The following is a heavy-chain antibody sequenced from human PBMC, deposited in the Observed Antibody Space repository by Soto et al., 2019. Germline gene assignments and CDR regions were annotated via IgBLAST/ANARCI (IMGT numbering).Heavy chain of an antibody. V-gene: IGHV3-21*01. CDR3: ARGKMAAAPYYFDY. D-gene: IGHD6-13*01. CDR1: GFTFSSYS. J-gene: IGHJ4*02. CDR2: ISSSSSYI. Sequence: PVGSLRLSCAASGFTFSSYSMNWVRQAPGKGLEWVSSISSSSSYIYYADSVKGRFTISRDNAKNSLYLQMNSLRAEDTAVYYCARGKMAAAPYYFDYWGQGTLVTVSS.